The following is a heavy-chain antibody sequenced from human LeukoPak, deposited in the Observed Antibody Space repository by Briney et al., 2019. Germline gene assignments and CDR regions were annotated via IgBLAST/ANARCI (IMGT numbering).Heavy chain of an antibody. CDR3: ARDFAVAGTELDY. D-gene: IGHD6-19*01. V-gene: IGHV3-7*01. Sequence: GGSLRLSCAASGFTFSSYWMSWVRQAPGKGLEWVANINQDGSEKYYVDSVKGRFTISRDNAKNSLYLQMNSLRAEDTAVYYCARDFAVAGTELDYWDQGTLVTVSS. CDR1: GFTFSSYW. CDR2: INQDGSEK. J-gene: IGHJ4*02.